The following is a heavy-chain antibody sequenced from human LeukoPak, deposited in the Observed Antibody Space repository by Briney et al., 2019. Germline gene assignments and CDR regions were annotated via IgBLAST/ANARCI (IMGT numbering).Heavy chain of an antibody. Sequence: SETLSLTCTVSGGSISSYYWSWIRQPAGKGLEWIGRIYTSGSTNYNPSLKSQVTMSVDTSKNQFSLKLSSVTAADTAVYYCARGVGYCSSTSCSGYYFDYWGQGTLVTVSS. CDR3: ARGVGYCSSTSCSGYYFDY. D-gene: IGHD2-2*01. CDR1: GGSISSYY. J-gene: IGHJ4*02. CDR2: IYTSGST. V-gene: IGHV4-4*07.